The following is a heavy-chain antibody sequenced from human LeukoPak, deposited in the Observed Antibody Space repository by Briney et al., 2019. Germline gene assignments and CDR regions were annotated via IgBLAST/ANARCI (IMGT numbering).Heavy chain of an antibody. CDR3: RAATRYLDYYYDY. J-gene: IGHJ4*02. CDR2: ISSDGTNK. V-gene: IGHV3-30*03. D-gene: IGHD3-22*01. CDR1: RFTFSIFG. Sequence: GGSLRLSCAASRFTFSIFGMDWVRQAPGKGLEWIAVISSDGTNKYYADSVRGRFTISRDNSKDTLYLQMSSLRLEDTAIYYCRAATRYLDYYYDYWGQGTLVTVSS.